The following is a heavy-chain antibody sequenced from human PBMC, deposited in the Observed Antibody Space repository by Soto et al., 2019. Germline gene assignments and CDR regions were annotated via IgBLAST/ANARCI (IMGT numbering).Heavy chain of an antibody. CDR1: GFTVSSNY. CDR3: ARDQTDSGGYSDS. D-gene: IGHD3-22*01. CDR2: IYSGGST. J-gene: IGHJ4*02. Sequence: LRLSCAASGFTVSSNYMSWVRQAPGKGLEWVSVIYSGGSTYYADSVKGRFTISRDNSKNTVYLQVSKLRAEDTAVYFCARDQTDSGGYSDSWGQGTLVTVSS. V-gene: IGHV3-53*01.